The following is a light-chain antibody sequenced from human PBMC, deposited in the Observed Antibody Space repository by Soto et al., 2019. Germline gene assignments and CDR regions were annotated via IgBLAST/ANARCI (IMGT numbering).Light chain of an antibody. Sequence: EIVLTQSPGPMSLSPGERSTLSCVASQSVSNNYLAWYQQKPGQAPRLLMYGASRRPTGIPDRFSGSGSGTDFTLTISRLEPEDFAVYYCQQFGSSPRTFGQGAKVDI. CDR2: GAS. CDR1: QSVSNNY. J-gene: IGKJ1*01. V-gene: IGKV3-20*01. CDR3: QQFGSSPRT.